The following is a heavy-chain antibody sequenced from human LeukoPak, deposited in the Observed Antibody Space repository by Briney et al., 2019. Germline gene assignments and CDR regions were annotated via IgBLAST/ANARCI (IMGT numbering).Heavy chain of an antibody. Sequence: GASVKVSCKASGYTFTSYDINRVRQATGQGLEWMGWMNPNSGNTGYAQKFQGRVTMTRNTSISTAYMELSSLRSEDTAVYYCATAPYYYDSSVDYWGQGTLVTVSS. CDR2: MNPNSGNT. J-gene: IGHJ4*02. CDR1: GYTFTSYD. D-gene: IGHD3-22*01. V-gene: IGHV1-8*01. CDR3: ATAPYYYDSSVDY.